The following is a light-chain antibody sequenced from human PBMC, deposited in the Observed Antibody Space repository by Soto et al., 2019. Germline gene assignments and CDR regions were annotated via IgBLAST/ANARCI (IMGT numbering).Light chain of an antibody. J-gene: IGKJ4*01. CDR3: QQRNNWPPVT. Sequence: ETVLTQSPATLSLSPGERATLSCRASQSVSNYLAWYQQKRGQAPRLLIYGASNRAAGVPARFSGSGSGTDFTLTISSLESEDFAVYYCQQRNNWPPVTFGAGTKVDIK. CDR1: QSVSNY. V-gene: IGKV3-11*01. CDR2: GAS.